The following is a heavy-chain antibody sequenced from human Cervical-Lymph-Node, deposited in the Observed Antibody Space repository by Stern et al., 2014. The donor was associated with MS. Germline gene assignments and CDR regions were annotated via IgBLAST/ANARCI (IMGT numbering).Heavy chain of an antibody. Sequence: EDQLVESGGGLVKPGGSLRLYCAASGFTFSSYSMNWVRQAPGKGLEWVASISSGGSYIYYADSLKGRFTISRDNAKNSLYLQMNSLRAEDTAVYYCARGRGGNYRYYFDYWGQGTLVTVSS. CDR2: ISSGGSYI. J-gene: IGHJ4*02. V-gene: IGHV3-21*01. CDR1: GFTFSSYS. D-gene: IGHD4-23*01. CDR3: ARGRGGNYRYYFDY.